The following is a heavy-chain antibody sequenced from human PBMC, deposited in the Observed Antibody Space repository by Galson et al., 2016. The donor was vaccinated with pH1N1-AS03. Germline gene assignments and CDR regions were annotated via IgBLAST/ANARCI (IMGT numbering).Heavy chain of an antibody. CDR2: ISYDESKK. J-gene: IGHJ4*02. D-gene: IGHD3-10*02. CDR1: GFTFRSYG. CDR3: ARSQSFYVDYFDD. V-gene: IGHV3-30*03. Sequence: PRLSCAASGFTFRSYGMHWVRQTPGKGLQWVAVISYDESKKLYADSVRGRSTISRDNSKNTLYLQMNSLRPEDTAVYFCARSQSFYVDYFDDWGQGTLVTVSS.